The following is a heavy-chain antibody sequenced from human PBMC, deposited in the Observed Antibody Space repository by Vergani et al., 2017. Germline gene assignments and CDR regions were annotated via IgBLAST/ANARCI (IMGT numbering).Heavy chain of an antibody. D-gene: IGHD6-19*01. Sequence: QLQLQQSGPGLVKPSETLFLTCTVSAVSISSGSYYCGWIRQPPGKSLEWIGSIYYSGLTYYNPSLKSRVAISVDTSKNQFSLKVTSVTAADTAVYYCASDTHSGERADRWGQGILVTVTS. V-gene: IGHV4-39*01. J-gene: IGHJ5*02. CDR3: ASDTHSGERADR. CDR2: IYYSGLT. CDR1: AVSISSGSYY.